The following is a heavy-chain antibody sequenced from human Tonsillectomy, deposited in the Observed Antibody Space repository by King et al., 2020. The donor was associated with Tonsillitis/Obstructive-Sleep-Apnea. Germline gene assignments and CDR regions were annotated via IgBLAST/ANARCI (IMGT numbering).Heavy chain of an antibody. V-gene: IGHV1-18*01. J-gene: IGHJ6*02. CDR3: ASLGCGHSRRYYYYGLDV. CDR1: GYTFTTYG. Sequence: QLVQSGAEVKKPGASVKVSCEASGYTFTTYGISWVRQAPGQGLEWMGWISAYNGDTHYAQKLQGRVTMTRDTSTSTAYMELRSLRSDDTAVYYCASLGCGHSRRYYYYGLDVWGQGTTVTVSS. CDR2: ISAYNGDT. D-gene: IGHD4-23*01.